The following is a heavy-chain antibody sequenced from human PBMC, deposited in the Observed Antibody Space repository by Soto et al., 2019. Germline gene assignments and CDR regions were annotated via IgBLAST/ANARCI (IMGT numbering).Heavy chain of an antibody. D-gene: IGHD5-12*01. CDR3: AIGRGYSGYDIVFDY. CDR2: ISGSGGST. Sequence: PGGSLRLSWAASGFTFSSYAMSWVRLAPGKGLERVSAISGSGGSTYYADSVKGRFTISRDNSKNTLYLQMNSLRAEDTAEYYCAIGRGYSGYDIVFDYWAQGTPVIVSS. CDR1: GFTFSSYA. V-gene: IGHV3-23*01. J-gene: IGHJ4*02.